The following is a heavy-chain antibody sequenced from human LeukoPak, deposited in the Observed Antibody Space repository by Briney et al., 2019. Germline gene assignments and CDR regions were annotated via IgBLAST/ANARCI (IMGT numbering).Heavy chain of an antibody. V-gene: IGHV4-34*01. CDR1: DGSSSGYF. J-gene: IGHJ4*02. CDR2: INQSGTT. Sequence: SETLSLTFAVFDGSSSGYFWTWFRLSPGRGLEWLGEINQSGTTNYNPSLKGRITISVDPSKSQFSLHLRSLTAADTAVYYCARGVDYWGPGTLVTVSS. CDR3: ARGVDY.